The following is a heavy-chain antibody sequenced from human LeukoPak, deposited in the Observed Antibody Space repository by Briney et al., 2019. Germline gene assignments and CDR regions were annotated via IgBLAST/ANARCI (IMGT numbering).Heavy chain of an antibody. CDR2: ISAYNGNT. J-gene: IGHJ6*02. Sequence: ASVKVSCKASGYTFTSYGISWVRQAPGQGLEWMGWISAYNGNTNYAQKLQGRVTMTTDTSTSTAYMELRSLRSDDTAVYYCARDPSALSEQQLVTHYYYGMDVWGQGTTVTVSS. CDR3: ARDPSALSEQQLVTHYYYGMDV. D-gene: IGHD6-13*01. CDR1: GYTFTSYG. V-gene: IGHV1-18*01.